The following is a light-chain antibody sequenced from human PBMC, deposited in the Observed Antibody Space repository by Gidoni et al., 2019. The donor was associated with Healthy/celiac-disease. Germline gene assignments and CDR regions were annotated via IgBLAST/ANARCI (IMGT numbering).Light chain of an antibody. V-gene: IGKV4-1*01. CDR1: QSVLYSSNNKNY. CDR3: QQYYSTPLT. Sequence: SLSVSLGERATINCKSSQSVLYSSNNKNYLAWYQQKPGQPPKLLIYWASTRESGVPDRFSGSGSGTDFTRTISSLQAEDVAVYYCQQYYSTPLTFXGXTKVXIK. CDR2: WAS. J-gene: IGKJ4*01.